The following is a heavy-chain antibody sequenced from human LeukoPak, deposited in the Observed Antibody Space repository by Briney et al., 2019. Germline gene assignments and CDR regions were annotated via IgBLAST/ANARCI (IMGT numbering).Heavy chain of an antibody. D-gene: IGHD2-2*01. V-gene: IGHV4-34*01. J-gene: IGHJ4*02. Sequence: SETLSLTCAVYGGSFSGYYWSWIRQPPGKGLEWIGEINHSGSTYYNPSLKSRVTISVDTSKNQFSLKLSSVTAADTAVYYCARQGDYCSTTSCYDYWGQGILVTVSS. CDR1: GGSFSGYY. CDR3: ARQGDYCSTTSCYDY. CDR2: INHSGST.